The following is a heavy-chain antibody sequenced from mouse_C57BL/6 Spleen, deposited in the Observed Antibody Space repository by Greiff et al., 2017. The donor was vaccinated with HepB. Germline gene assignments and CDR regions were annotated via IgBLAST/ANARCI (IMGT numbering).Heavy chain of an antibody. CDR3: ARGGAYDYDGAWFAY. D-gene: IGHD2-4*01. Sequence: QLKQSGPELVKPGASVKISCKASGYSFTDYNMNWVKQSNGKSLEWIGVINPNYGTTSYNQKFKGKATLTVDQSSSTAYMQLNSLTSEDSAVYYCARGGAYDYDGAWFAYWGQGTLVTVSA. CDR1: GYSFTDYN. V-gene: IGHV1-39*01. J-gene: IGHJ3*01. CDR2: INPNYGTT.